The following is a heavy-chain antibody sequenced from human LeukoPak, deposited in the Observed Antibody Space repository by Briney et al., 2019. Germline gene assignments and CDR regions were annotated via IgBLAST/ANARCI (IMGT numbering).Heavy chain of an antibody. CDR1: GFTFKSAW. D-gene: IGHD1-14*01. J-gene: IGHJ4*02. CDR3: ARDFAYNTFDY. CDR2: IKEDGSAK. Sequence: GGSLRLSCAASGFTFKSAWTTWVRQAPGKGLECVANIKEDGSAKNYLDSVKGRFTISRDNTKNSLYLQLSSLRAEDTAVYYCARDFAYNTFDYWGQGTLVTVSS. V-gene: IGHV3-7*01.